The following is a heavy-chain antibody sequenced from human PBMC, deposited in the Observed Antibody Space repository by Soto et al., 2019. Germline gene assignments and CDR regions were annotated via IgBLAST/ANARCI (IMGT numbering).Heavy chain of an antibody. D-gene: IGHD2-15*01. CDR2: ISTSGTTI. Sequence: GSLRLSCAASGLTFSDYYMSWIRQAPGKGLEWISYISTSGTTIYYADSVKGRFTISRNNAKNSLYLQLNSLRAEDTAIYYCATGKGFCSGGSCFWYWGQGTLVTVSS. CDR1: GLTFSDYY. J-gene: IGHJ4*01. CDR3: ATGKGFCSGGSCFWY. V-gene: IGHV3-11*01.